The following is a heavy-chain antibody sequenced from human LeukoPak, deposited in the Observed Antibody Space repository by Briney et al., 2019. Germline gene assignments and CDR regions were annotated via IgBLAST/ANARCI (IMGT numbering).Heavy chain of an antibody. CDR2: IWFDGSQT. CDR1: GFSFSSYG. J-gene: IGHJ4*02. V-gene: IGHV3-30*02. Sequence: GGSLRLSCAASGFSFSSYGMHWVRQAPGKGLEWLTFIWFDGSQTYYADSVKGRFTISRDNSKNTLYLQMNSLRTEDTAMYYXAKXSAGNCDIDYWGQGTLVTVSS. CDR3: AKXSAGNCDIDY. D-gene: IGHD2-15*01.